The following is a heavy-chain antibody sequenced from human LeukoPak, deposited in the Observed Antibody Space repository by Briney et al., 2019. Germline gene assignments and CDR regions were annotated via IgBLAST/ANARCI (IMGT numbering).Heavy chain of an antibody. Sequence: ASVKVSCKASGYTFTSYGISWVRQAPGQGLEWMGWISAYNGNSNYAQKLQGRVTMTTDTSTSTAYMELRSLRSDDTAVYYCARHDYGDYPFDYWGQGTLVTVSS. D-gene: IGHD4-17*01. CDR1: GYTFTSYG. CDR3: ARHDYGDYPFDY. CDR2: ISAYNGNS. J-gene: IGHJ4*02. V-gene: IGHV1-18*01.